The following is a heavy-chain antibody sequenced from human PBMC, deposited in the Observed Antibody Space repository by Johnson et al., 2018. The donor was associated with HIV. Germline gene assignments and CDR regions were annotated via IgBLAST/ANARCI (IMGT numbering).Heavy chain of an antibody. Sequence: QVQLVESGGDVVQPGRSLRLSCAASGFTFSSYAMHWVRQAPGKGLEWVAVIYSGGSTYYADSVKARFSISRDDAKNSLYLQMNSLRAEDTAVYYCARFDGIITDAFDIWGQGTMVTVSS. D-gene: IGHD3-16*02. J-gene: IGHJ3*02. CDR3: ARFDGIITDAFDI. CDR2: IYSGGST. V-gene: IGHV3-NL1*01. CDR1: GFTFSSYA.